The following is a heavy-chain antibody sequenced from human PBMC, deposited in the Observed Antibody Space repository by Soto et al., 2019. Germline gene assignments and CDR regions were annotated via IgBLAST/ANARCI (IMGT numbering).Heavy chain of an antibody. V-gene: IGHV3-74*01. CDR3: ARGIQYRYDMDV. Sequence: EVQLVESGGGLVQPGGSLSLSCAAAGFSFRSYWMHWVRQAPGKGLVWVSRINGDGSNTFYADSVKGRFTISRDNAKNTVYLHMNSLRAEDTAVYYCARGIQYRYDMDVWGQGTTVTVSS. CDR1: GFSFRSYW. J-gene: IGHJ6*02. CDR2: INGDGSNT. D-gene: IGHD4-4*01.